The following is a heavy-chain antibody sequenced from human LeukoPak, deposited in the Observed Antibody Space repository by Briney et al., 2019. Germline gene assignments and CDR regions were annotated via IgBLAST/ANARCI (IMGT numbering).Heavy chain of an antibody. CDR2: ISDSGGDT. D-gene: IGHD3-10*01. CDR1: GFTFSSYA. J-gene: IGHJ4*02. V-gene: IGHV3-23*01. CDR3: AKDVGVILYDY. Sequence: PGGSLRLSCSASGFTFSSYAMHWVRQAPGKGLEWVSTISDSGGDTHYADSVKGRFAISRDNSRNTLYLQMNSLRAEDTAVYYCAKDVGVILYDYWGQGTLVTVSS.